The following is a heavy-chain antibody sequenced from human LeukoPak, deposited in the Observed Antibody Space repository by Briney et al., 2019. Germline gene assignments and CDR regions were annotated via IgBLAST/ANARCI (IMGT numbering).Heavy chain of an antibody. CDR2: IYHSGNT. CDR1: SYSISTDYY. V-gene: IGHV4-38-2*02. J-gene: IGHJ4*02. D-gene: IGHD3-16*01. CDR3: TRGAGWLIDY. Sequence: SETLSLTCTVSSYSISTDYYWGWIRQPPGKGLEWIGSIYHSGNTNYSPSLKSRVTISVDTSKNQFSLKLNSVTTADTAVYYCTRGAGWLIDYWGQGILVTVSS.